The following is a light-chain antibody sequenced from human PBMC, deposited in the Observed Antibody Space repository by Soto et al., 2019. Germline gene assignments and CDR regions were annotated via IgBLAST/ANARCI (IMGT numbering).Light chain of an antibody. J-gene: IGKJ1*01. CDR2: GAS. Sequence: QLTQSPSSLSASVGDRVTITCRASQGVSSNLGWYQQKPGRAPKLLIFGASTLQSGVPSRFSGSGSGTDFTLTISSLQPEDFATYFCQKLNAYPPWTFGQGTKVEIK. CDR3: QKLNAYPPWT. CDR1: QGVSSN. V-gene: IGKV1-9*01.